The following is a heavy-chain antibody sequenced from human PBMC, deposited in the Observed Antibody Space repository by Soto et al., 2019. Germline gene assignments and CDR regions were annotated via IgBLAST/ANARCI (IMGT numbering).Heavy chain of an antibody. V-gene: IGHV4-39*01. Sequence: QLQLQESGPGLVKPSDTLSLNCIVPGGSISSSSYYWGWIRQPPGKGLEWIGSIYNSGSIYYNPSLKSRVTISVDTSKSQFSLKLTSVTAADTAVFYCERHRARNGFDPWGQGTLVTVSS. J-gene: IGHJ5*02. D-gene: IGHD6-6*01. CDR3: ERHRARNGFDP. CDR2: IYNSGSI. CDR1: GGSISSSSYY.